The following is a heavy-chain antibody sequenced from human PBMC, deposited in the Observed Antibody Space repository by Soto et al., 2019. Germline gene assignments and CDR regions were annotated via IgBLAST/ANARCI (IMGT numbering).Heavy chain of an antibody. V-gene: IGHV3-23*01. Sequence: EVQLLESGGGFVRPGGSLRLSCEVSDFLVSHHAMSWVRQAPGKGLQWVSTIAGTGGSTYYADSVRGRFTISTDKAKTTLYLNMNIVRDDDTAIYYCARGESDYYYYYMDVWGKGTPVTVSS. CDR1: DFLVSHHA. CDR2: IAGTGGST. J-gene: IGHJ6*03. D-gene: IGHD3-16*01. CDR3: ARGESDYYYYYMDV.